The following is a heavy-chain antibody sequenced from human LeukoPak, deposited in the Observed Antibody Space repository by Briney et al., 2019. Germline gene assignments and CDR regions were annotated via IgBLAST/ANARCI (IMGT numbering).Heavy chain of an antibody. CDR3: ARVVHPYDYESSGLTYDAFDI. V-gene: IGHV7-4-1*02. D-gene: IGHD3-22*01. CDR1: GYTFTSYS. J-gene: IGHJ3*02. Sequence: ASVKVSCKASGYTFTSYSMKWVRQAPGQGLEWLGWINTNTGNPTYAQGFTGRFVFSVDTSVNTAYLQISSLKAEDTAVYYCARVVHPYDYESSGLTYDAFDIWGQGTMVTVSS. CDR2: INTNTGNP.